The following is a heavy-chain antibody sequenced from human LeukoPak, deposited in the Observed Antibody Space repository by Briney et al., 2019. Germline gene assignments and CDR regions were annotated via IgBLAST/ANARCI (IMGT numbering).Heavy chain of an antibody. CDR3: AADTLQVGS. Sequence: ASVKVSCKASGFTFSNSAMQWVRQARGQRLEWIGWIVVGSGHTNYAQKFQERVTITRDMSTSTAYMELNSLRFEDTAVYYCAADTLQVGSWGQGTLVTVSS. J-gene: IGHJ4*02. CDR2: IVVGSGHT. V-gene: IGHV1-58*02. CDR1: GFTFSNSA. D-gene: IGHD4-11*01.